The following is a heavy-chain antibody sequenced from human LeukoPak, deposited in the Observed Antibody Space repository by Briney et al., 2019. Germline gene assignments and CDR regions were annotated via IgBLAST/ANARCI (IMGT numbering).Heavy chain of an antibody. CDR1: GFNFRDYG. CDR3: AKFPSITMVRGGGGY. CDR2: IRSDGSDK. Sequence: GGSLRLSCAASGFNFRDYGMHWVRRTPGKGLEWVAFIRSDGSDKYYADSVKGRFTISRDNSKNTLYLQMNSLRAEDTAVYYCAKFPSITMVRGGGGYWGQGTLVTVSS. V-gene: IGHV3-30*02. J-gene: IGHJ4*02. D-gene: IGHD3-10*01.